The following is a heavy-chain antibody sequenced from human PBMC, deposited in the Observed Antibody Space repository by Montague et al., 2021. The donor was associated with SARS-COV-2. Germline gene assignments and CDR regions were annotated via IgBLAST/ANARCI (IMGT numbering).Heavy chain of an antibody. Sequence: SETLSLTCAVYGESFSGFHWTWIRQPPGKGLEWIGEIDHRGSSNYNPSLKSRVTISVDTSKNQFSLRLNSVTAADTGVYYCARGRLGTTMVVVVMVGAQFYFDYWGQGRLVTVSS. J-gene: IGHJ4*02. CDR1: GESFSGFH. D-gene: IGHD3-22*01. CDR2: IDHRGSS. CDR3: ARGRLGTTMVVVVMVGAQFYFDY. V-gene: IGHV4-34*01.